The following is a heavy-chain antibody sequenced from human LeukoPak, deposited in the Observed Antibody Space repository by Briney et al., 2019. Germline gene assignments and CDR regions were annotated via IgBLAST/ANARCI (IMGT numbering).Heavy chain of an antibody. J-gene: IGHJ4*02. D-gene: IGHD3-22*01. Sequence: ASVKVSCKASGYTFTGYYMHWVRQAPGQGLEWMGWINPNSGGTNYAQKFQGRVTMTRDTSISTAYMELSRLRSDDTAVYYCAREAAYYYDTTPTFDYWGQGTLVTVSS. V-gene: IGHV1-2*02. CDR3: AREAAYYYDTTPTFDY. CDR2: INPNSGGT. CDR1: GYTFTGYY.